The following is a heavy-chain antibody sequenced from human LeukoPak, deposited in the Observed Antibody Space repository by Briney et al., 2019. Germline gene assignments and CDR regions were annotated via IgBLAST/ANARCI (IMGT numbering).Heavy chain of an antibody. CDR3: VRLRGYSSGNIDY. J-gene: IGHJ4*02. V-gene: IGHV4-4*02. Sequence: SGTLSLTCAVSGGSLSSSNWWRWGRQPPGKGLEGIGEIYHSGSTNYNPSLKRRVTIYVDTSKKQVSLKVSSVTAADTAVYYCVRLRGYSSGNIDYWGQGTLVTVSS. CDR1: GGSLSSSNW. CDR2: IYHSGST. D-gene: IGHD5-18*01.